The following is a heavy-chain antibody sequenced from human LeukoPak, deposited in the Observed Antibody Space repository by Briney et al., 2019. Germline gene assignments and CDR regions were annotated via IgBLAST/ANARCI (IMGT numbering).Heavy chain of an antibody. V-gene: IGHV3-7*01. CDR2: IKEDGSEK. CDR3: ARTVIERYSSGWSPFDY. D-gene: IGHD6-19*01. Sequence: GGSLRLSCAASGFTFRSYWMSWVRQAPGKGLEWVGNIKEDGSEKYYVDAVKGRFTISRDNAKNSLYLQMNSLRAEDTAVYYRARTVIERYSSGWSPFDYWGQGTLVTVSS. CDR1: GFTFRSYW. J-gene: IGHJ4*02.